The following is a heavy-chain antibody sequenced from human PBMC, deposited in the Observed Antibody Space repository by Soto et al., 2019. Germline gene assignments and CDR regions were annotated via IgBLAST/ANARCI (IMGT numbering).Heavy chain of an antibody. J-gene: IGHJ6*02. CDR2: IIPIFGTA. V-gene: IGHV1-69*13. CDR1: GGTFSSYA. CDR3: ARLANYDILTGRPRYYYYGMDV. D-gene: IGHD3-9*01. Sequence: SVKVSCKASGGTFSSYAISWVRQAPGQGLEWMGGIIPIFGTANYARKFQGRVTITADESTSTAYMELSSLRAEDTAGYYCARLANYDILTGRPRYYYYGMDVWGQGTTVTVSS.